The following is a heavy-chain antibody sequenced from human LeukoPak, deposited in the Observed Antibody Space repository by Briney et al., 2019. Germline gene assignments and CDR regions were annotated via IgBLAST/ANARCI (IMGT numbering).Heavy chain of an antibody. CDR3: RLGGSGSYYPFDY. V-gene: IGHV4-34*01. Sequence: PSETLSLTCAVYGGSFSGYYWSWTRQPPGKGLEWIGEINHSGSTNYNPSLKSRVTISVDTSKNQFSLKLSSVTAADTAVYYCRLGGSGSYYPFDYWGQGTLVTVSS. J-gene: IGHJ4*02. CDR2: INHSGST. CDR1: GGSFSGYY. D-gene: IGHD3-10*01.